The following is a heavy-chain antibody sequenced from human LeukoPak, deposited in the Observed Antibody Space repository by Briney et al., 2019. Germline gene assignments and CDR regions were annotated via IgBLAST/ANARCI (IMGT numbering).Heavy chain of an antibody. J-gene: IGHJ4*02. V-gene: IGHV4-31*11. CDR2: IYYSGST. Sequence: PSETLSLTCAVSGGSISSGGYYWSWIRQHPGKGLEWIGYIYYSGSTYYNPSLKSRVTISVDTSKNQFSLKLSSVTAADTAVYYCARVNILYYYDSSGYYQYYFDYWGQGTLVTVSS. CDR3: ARVNILYYYDSSGYYQYYFDY. D-gene: IGHD3-22*01. CDR1: GGSISSGGYY.